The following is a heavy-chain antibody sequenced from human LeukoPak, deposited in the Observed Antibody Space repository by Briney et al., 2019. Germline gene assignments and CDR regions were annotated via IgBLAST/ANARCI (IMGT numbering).Heavy chain of an antibody. CDR2: LSGDEEYT. V-gene: IGHV3-23*01. CDR3: AKEVLDYEIPYWYFDL. Sequence: GGSLRLSCAASGFTFSTYTMSWVRQAPGMGLEWVSALSGDEEYTYYADSVKGRFTISRNNSKNTLYLQMNNLRAEDTAVYHCAKEVLDYEIPYWYFDLWGRGTLVTVSS. J-gene: IGHJ2*01. D-gene: IGHD4-17*01. CDR1: GFTFSTYT.